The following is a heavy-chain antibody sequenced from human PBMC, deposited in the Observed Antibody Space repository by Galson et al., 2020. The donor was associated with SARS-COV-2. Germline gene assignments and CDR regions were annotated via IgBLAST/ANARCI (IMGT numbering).Heavy chain of an antibody. CDR3: ARLNPTNYYDSSGLWFDP. D-gene: IGHD3-22*01. Sequence: GESLKISCQGSGYSFTSYWIGWVRQMPGKGLEWMGIIYPGDSDTRYSPSFQGQVTISADKSISTAYLQWSSLKASDTAMYYCARLNPTNYYDSSGLWFDPWGQGTLVTVSS. CDR2: IYPGDSDT. V-gene: IGHV5-51*01. CDR1: GYSFTSYW. J-gene: IGHJ5*02.